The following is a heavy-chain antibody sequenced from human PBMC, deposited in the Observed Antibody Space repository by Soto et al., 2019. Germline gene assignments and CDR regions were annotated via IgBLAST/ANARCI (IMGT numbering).Heavy chain of an antibody. Sequence: GGSLRLSCAASGFTFSSYSMNWVRQAPGKGLEWVSYISSSSSTIYYADSVKGRFTISRDNAKNSLYLQMNSLRAEDTAVYYCARASLWFGEFDPPDAFDIWGQGTMVTVSS. CDR2: ISSSSSTI. CDR3: ARASLWFGEFDPPDAFDI. D-gene: IGHD3-10*01. CDR1: GFTFSSYS. V-gene: IGHV3-48*01. J-gene: IGHJ3*02.